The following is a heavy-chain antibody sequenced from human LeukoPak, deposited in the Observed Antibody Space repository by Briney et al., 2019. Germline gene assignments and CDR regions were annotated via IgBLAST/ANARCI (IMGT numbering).Heavy chain of an antibody. CDR1: GYTFTSYD. CDR3: ARGYCSSTNCPLNY. Sequence: ASVKVSCKASGYTFTSYDINWVRQATGQGLEWMGWMNPNSGNTGYAQKFQGRVTMTRNTSISTAYMEPSSLRSEDTAVYYCARGYCSSTNCPLNYWGQGTLVTVSS. D-gene: IGHD2-2*01. V-gene: IGHV1-8*01. J-gene: IGHJ4*02. CDR2: MNPNSGNT.